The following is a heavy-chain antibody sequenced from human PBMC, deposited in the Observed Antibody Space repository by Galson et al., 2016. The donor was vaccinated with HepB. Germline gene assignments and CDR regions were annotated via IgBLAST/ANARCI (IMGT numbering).Heavy chain of an antibody. J-gene: IGHJ5*02. CDR2: VTDSGST. D-gene: IGHD6-13*01. CDR1: GDSLTTYY. V-gene: IGHV4-59*01. CDR3: ARHKVSATEGGFDA. Sequence: ETLSLTCTVSGDSLTTYYLNWIRQPPGKGLAWIGNVTDSGSTTYNPSLESRVTISIDTSKKQFSLKLTSVTAADTAVYYCARHKVSATEGGFDAWGQGTLVTVSS.